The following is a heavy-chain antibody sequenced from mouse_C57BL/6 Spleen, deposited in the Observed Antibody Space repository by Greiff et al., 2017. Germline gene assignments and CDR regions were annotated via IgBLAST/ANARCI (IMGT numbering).Heavy chain of an antibody. J-gene: IGHJ3*01. CDR3: TTWGAAWFAY. V-gene: IGHV14-4*01. CDR1: GFNIQDDY. Sequence: EVKLQQSGAELVRPGASVKLSCTASGFNIQDDYMHWVKQRPEQGLEWIGWIDPENGDTEYASKFQGKATITADTSSTTAYLQLSSLTSKDTAVYYCTTWGAAWFAYWGQGTLVTVSA. D-gene: IGHD6-1*01. CDR2: IDPENGDT.